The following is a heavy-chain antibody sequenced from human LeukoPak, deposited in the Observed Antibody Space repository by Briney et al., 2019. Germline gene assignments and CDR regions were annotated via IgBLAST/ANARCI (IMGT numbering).Heavy chain of an antibody. D-gene: IGHD6-6*01. CDR2: IYTSGST. CDR3: ARDLGQLGVERYFDY. J-gene: IGHJ4*02. CDR1: GGSISSGSYY. Sequence: SETLSLTCTVSGGSISSGSYYWSWIRQPAGKGLEWIGRIYTSGSTNYNPSLKSRVTISVDTSKNQFSLKLSSVTAADTAVYYCARDLGQLGVERYFDYWGQGTLVTVSS. V-gene: IGHV4-61*02.